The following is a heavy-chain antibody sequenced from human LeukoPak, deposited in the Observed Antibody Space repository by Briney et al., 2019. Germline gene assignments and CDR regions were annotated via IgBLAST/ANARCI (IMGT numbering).Heavy chain of an antibody. D-gene: IGHD1-26*01. CDR2: IYYSGTT. V-gene: IGHV4-59*01. J-gene: IGHJ4*02. Sequence: SETLSLTCTVSGGSISSYYWSWIRQPPGKGLEWIGYIYYSGTTNYNPSLKSRVTISVDTSKNQFSLKLSSVTAADTAVYYCAKGSHRGSLPRIDYWGQGTLVTVSS. CDR3: AKGSHRGSLPRIDY. CDR1: GGSISSYY.